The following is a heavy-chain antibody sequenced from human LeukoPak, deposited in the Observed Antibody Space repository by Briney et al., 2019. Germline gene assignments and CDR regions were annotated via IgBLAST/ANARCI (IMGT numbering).Heavy chain of an antibody. V-gene: IGHV1-8*01. CDR3: ARGLKTAGHDTKFDY. D-gene: IGHD6-13*01. CDR1: GYTFTSYD. J-gene: IGHJ4*02. CDR2: MNPNSGNT. Sequence: ASVTVSCKASGYTFTSYDINWVRQATGQGLEWMGWMNPNSGNTGYAQKFQGRVTMTRNTSISTAYMELSSLRSEDTAVYYCARGLKTAGHDTKFDYWGQGTLVTVSS.